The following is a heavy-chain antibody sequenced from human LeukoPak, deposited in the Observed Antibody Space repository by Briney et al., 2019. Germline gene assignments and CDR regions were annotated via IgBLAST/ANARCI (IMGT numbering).Heavy chain of an antibody. Sequence: GASVKVSCKASGYTFTGYYMHWVRQAPGQGLEWMGWINPNSGGTNYAQKFQGRVTMTRDTSISTAYMELSRLRSDDTAVYYCARRPTVMGLWLSPIDYWGQGTLVTVSS. CDR1: GYTFTGYY. D-gene: IGHD5-18*01. J-gene: IGHJ4*02. V-gene: IGHV1-2*02. CDR3: ARRPTVMGLWLSPIDY. CDR2: INPNSGGT.